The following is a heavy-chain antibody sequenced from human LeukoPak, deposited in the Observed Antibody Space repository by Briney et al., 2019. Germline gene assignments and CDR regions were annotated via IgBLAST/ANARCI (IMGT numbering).Heavy chain of an antibody. CDR1: GGSFSGYY. V-gene: IGHV4-34*01. CDR2: INHSGST. J-gene: IGHJ4*02. Sequence: SSETLSLTCAVYGGSFSGYYWSWIRQPPGKGLEWIGEINHSGSTNYNPSLKSRVTISVDTSKNQFSLKLSSVTAADTAVYYCARGVDYYDSSGYHLVWGQGTLVTVSS. D-gene: IGHD3-22*01. CDR3: ARGVDYYDSSGYHLV.